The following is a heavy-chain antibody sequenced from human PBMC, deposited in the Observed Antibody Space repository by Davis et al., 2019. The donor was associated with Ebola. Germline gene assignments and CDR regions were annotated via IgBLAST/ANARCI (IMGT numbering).Heavy chain of an antibody. CDR1: GFIFSSYS. V-gene: IGHV3-21*01. J-gene: IGHJ6*02. CDR3: AQSIEMTPRGVYYYGMDV. Sequence: GESLKISCEASGFIFSSYSMTWVRQAPGTGLEWVASTSSSGNNIYYGDSVKGRFTISRDSAQNSLYLELSSLRAEDTAVYYCAQSIEMTPRGVYYYGMDVWGQGTTVAVSS. CDR2: TSSSGNNI. D-gene: IGHD5-24*01.